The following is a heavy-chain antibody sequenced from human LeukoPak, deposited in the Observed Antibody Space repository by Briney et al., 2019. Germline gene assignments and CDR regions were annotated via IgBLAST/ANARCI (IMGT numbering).Heavy chain of an antibody. V-gene: IGHV3-53*01. D-gene: IGHD2-15*01. J-gene: IGHJ4*02. CDR1: GFTVSSNY. CDR2: IYSGGST. Sequence: GGSLRLSYAASGFTVSSNYMSWVRQAPGKGLEWVSVIYSGGSTYYADSVKGRFTISRGSSKNTLYLQMNSLRAEDTAVYYCARGGVVQYSNFDYWGQGTLVTVSS. CDR3: ARGGVVQYSNFDY.